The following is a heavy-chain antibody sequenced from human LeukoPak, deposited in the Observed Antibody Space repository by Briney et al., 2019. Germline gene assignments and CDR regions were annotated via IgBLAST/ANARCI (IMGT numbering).Heavy chain of an antibody. CDR1: GFTFSSYW. J-gene: IGHJ4*02. D-gene: IGHD2-15*01. V-gene: IGHV3-7*05. Sequence: PGGSLRLSCAASGFTFSSYWMSWVRQAPGKGLEWGANIKQDGSEKYYVDSVKGRFTISRDNAKNSLYLQMNSLRAEDTAVYYRARGVALCAGSCPVDYWGQGTLVTVSS. CDR3: ARGVALCAGSCPVDY. CDR2: IKQDGSEK.